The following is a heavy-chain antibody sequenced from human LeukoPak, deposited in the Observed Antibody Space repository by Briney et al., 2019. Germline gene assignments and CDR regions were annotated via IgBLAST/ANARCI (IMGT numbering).Heavy chain of an antibody. Sequence: SETLSLTCAVSGGSFSGYYWSWVRQPPGKGLEWIGEINHSGSTNYNPSLKSRVTISVDTSKNQFSLKLSSVTAADTAVYYCTRRCKDAYTLYCFDYWGQGTLVTVSS. CDR3: TRRCKDAYTLYCFDY. CDR2: INHSGST. CDR1: GGSFSGYY. V-gene: IGHV4-34*01. D-gene: IGHD5-24*01. J-gene: IGHJ4*02.